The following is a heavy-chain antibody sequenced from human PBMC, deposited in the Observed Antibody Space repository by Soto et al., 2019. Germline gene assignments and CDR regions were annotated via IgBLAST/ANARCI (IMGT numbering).Heavy chain of an antibody. CDR3: ATGGSGWSIDY. D-gene: IGHD6-19*01. J-gene: IGHJ4*02. CDR2: IS. CDR1: GFTFSSYA. V-gene: IGHV3-30*04. Sequence: QVQLVESGGGVVQPGRSLRLSCAASGFTFSSYAMHWVRQAPGKGLEWVAVISDSVKGRFIISRDNSKNTLDLQMNSLRDEDTAVYYCATGGSGWSIDYCGQGTLVTVSS.